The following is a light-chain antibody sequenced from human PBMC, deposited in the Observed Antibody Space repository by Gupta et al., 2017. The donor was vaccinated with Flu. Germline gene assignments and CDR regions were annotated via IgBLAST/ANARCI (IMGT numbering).Light chain of an antibody. CDR2: WAS. CDR3: QQDNRRPWT. CDR1: SSKKKNS. V-gene: IGKV4-1*01. Sequence: SSKKKNSFAWNRQKAGQPPAMLIYWASSQESGVPDRFSGRGSGTEFTLPISSLQTDDVAVYYCQQDNRRPWTFGQGTKVEIK. J-gene: IGKJ1*01.